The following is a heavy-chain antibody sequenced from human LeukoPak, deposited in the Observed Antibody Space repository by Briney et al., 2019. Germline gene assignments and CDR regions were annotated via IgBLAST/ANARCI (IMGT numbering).Heavy chain of an antibody. J-gene: IGHJ3*02. D-gene: IGHD5-18*01. V-gene: IGHV1-2*02. CDR1: GYTFTSYG. CDR3: ARVGSFKQYSTDAFDI. Sequence: GASVKVSCKASGYTFTSYGISWVRQAPGQGLEWMGWINPNSGGTNYAQKFQGRVTMTRDTSISTAYMELSRLRSDDTAVYYCARVGSFKQYSTDAFDIWGQGTMVTVSS. CDR2: INPNSGGT.